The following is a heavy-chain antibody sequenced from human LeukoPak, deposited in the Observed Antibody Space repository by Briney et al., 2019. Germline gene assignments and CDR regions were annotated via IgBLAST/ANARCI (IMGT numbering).Heavy chain of an antibody. CDR3: AKLPYYDSGGYYYVGIDY. J-gene: IGHJ4*02. CDR2: ISGSGGST. D-gene: IGHD3-22*01. Sequence: GGSLRLSCAASGFTFSSYAMSWVRQAPGKGLEWVSAISGSGGSTYYADSVKGRFTISRDNSKNTLYLQMNSLRAEDTAVYYCAKLPYYDSGGYYYVGIDYWGQGTLVTVSS. V-gene: IGHV3-23*01. CDR1: GFTFSSYA.